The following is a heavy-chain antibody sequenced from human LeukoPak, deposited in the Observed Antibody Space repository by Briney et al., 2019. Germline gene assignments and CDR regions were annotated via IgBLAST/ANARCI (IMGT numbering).Heavy chain of an antibody. V-gene: IGHV3-53*05. Sequence: GGSLRLSCAASGFTVSSNYMSWVRQAPGKGLEWVSVIYSGGSTYYADSVKGRFTISRDNSKNTLYLQMNSLRAEDTAVYYCASLRYSGYDLLQPLDYWGQGTLVTVSS. CDR2: IYSGGST. CDR1: GFTVSSNY. CDR3: ASLRYSGYDLLQPLDY. J-gene: IGHJ4*02. D-gene: IGHD5-12*01.